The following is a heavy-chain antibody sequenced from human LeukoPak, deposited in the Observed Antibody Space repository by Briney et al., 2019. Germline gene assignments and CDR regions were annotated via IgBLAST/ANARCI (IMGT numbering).Heavy chain of an antibody. D-gene: IGHD3-22*01. CDR3: AREDDSRGDKMDY. Sequence: PGGSLRLSCAASGLTFSSYAMHWVRQAPGKGLEWVAVISYDGSNKYYADSVKGRFTISRDNSKNTLYLQMNSLRAEDTAVYYCAREDDSRGDKMDYWGQGTLVTVSS. V-gene: IGHV3-30-3*01. CDR2: ISYDGSNK. CDR1: GLTFSSYA. J-gene: IGHJ4*02.